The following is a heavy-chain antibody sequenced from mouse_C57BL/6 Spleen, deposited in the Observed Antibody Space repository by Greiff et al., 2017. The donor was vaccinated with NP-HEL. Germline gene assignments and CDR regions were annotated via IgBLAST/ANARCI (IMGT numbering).Heavy chain of an antibody. CDR1: GYTFTEYT. Sequence: VQLQQSGAELVKPGASVKLSCKASGYTFTEYTIHWVKQRSGQGLEWIGWFYTGSGSIKYNAKFKDKATLTADESSSTVYMGLSRLTSEDSAVEFCARHEKKPLTGNAMDYWGQGTSVTVSS. V-gene: IGHV1-62-2*01. J-gene: IGHJ4*01. CDR2: FYTGSGSI. CDR3: ARHEKKPLTGNAMDY. D-gene: IGHD4-1*01.